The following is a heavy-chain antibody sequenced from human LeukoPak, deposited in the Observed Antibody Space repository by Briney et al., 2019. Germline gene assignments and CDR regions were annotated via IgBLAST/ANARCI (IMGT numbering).Heavy chain of an antibody. CDR1: GFTFSSYW. Sequence: GGSLRLSCAASGFTFSSYWMHWVRRAPGKGLVCVSRINTDGSSTSYADSVKGRFTISRDNAKNTLYLQMNSLRAEDTAVYYCASASGNYYHTGYWGQGTLVTVSS. CDR2: INTDGSST. V-gene: IGHV3-74*01. D-gene: IGHD1-26*01. J-gene: IGHJ4*02. CDR3: ASASGNYYHTGY.